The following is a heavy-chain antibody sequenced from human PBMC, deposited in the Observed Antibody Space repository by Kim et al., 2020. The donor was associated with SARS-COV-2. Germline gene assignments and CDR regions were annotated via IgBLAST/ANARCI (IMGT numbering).Heavy chain of an antibody. Sequence: YYTPSLMSRVIIFLDTSKNHFSLKLSSVTASDTATYYCASTFDILTGFDYWGQGTLVTVSS. CDR3: ASTFDILTGFDY. J-gene: IGHJ4*02. V-gene: IGHV4-39*01. D-gene: IGHD3-9*01.